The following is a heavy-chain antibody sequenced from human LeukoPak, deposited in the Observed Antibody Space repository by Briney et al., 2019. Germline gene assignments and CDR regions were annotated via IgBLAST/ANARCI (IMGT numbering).Heavy chain of an antibody. V-gene: IGHV1-24*01. CDR3: ATGHYHDSSGYYYLDY. J-gene: IGHJ4*02. CDR2: FDPEDGET. CDR1: GYTLTELS. D-gene: IGHD3-22*01. Sequence: ASVKVSCKVSGYTLTELSMHWVRQAPGKGLEWMGGFDPEDGETIYAQKFQGRVTMTEDTSTDTAYMELSSLRSEDTAVYYCATGHYHDSSGYYYLDYWGQGTLVTVSS.